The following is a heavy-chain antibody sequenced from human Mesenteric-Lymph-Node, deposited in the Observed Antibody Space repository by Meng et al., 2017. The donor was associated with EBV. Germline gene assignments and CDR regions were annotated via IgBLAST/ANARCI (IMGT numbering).Heavy chain of an antibody. Sequence: RGQSVAEVKSPGALVKDSGKASRHPFIASSIHRVRQAPGQGPEWVGRINSYSGDTLYAQKFQGRVTVTRDPSIGTAYMELNRLTSDDTAVYYCARASYCGAECPDGAFDLWGQGTLVTVSS. D-gene: IGHD2-21*01. J-gene: IGHJ4*02. CDR1: RHPFIASS. CDR3: ARASYCGAECPDGAFDL. V-gene: IGHV1-2*06. CDR2: INSYSGDT.